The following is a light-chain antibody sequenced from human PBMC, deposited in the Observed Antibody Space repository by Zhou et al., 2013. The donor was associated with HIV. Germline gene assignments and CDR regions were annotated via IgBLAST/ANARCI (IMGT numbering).Light chain of an antibody. V-gene: IGKV1-5*03. CDR1: QSISGW. Sequence: DIQMTQSPSTLSASVGDRVTITCRASQSISGWLAWYQQKPGKAPKLLMYRASSLQSGVPSRFSGSGSGTEFTLTISSLQPDDFATYYCQQYNSYWTFGQGTKVEIK. J-gene: IGKJ1*01. CDR2: RAS. CDR3: QQYNSYWT.